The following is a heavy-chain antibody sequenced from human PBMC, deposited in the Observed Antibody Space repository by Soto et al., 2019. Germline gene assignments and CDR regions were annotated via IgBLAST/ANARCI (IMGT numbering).Heavy chain of an antibody. CDR2: ISYDGSNK. CDR3: ARDKRDLRFLEWAYYFDY. CDR1: GFTFSNYA. D-gene: IGHD3-3*01. V-gene: IGHV3-30-3*01. J-gene: IGHJ4*02. Sequence: QVQLVESGGGVVQPGRSLRLSCAPSGFTFSNYAMHWVRQAPGKGLVWVAVISYDGSNKYYADSVKGRFTISRDNYKNTLYLQMNSLRAEDTAVYYCARDKRDLRFLEWAYYFDYWGQGTLVTVSS.